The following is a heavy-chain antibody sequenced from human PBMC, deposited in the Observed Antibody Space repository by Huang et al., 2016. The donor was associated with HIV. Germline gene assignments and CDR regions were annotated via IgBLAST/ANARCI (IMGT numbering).Heavy chain of an antibody. D-gene: IGHD3-10*01. Sequence: EVQLLESGGGLVQPGGSLRLSSAASGFTFNNNAMNWVRQDPWKWQCLISTNRGNGGSTYYADPRKGLFTISRDNSKNTLYLDMNSLRVEDTAVYYCAKGIKSSGSYYFYYWGQGTLVTVSS. V-gene: IGHV3-23*01. CDR1: GFTFNNNA. CDR3: AKGIKSSGSYYFYY. J-gene: IGHJ4*02. CDR2: NRGNGGST.